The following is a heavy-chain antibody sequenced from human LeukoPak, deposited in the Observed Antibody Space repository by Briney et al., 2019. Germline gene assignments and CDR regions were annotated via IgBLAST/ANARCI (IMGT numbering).Heavy chain of an antibody. V-gene: IGHV3-74*01. CDR2: INSDGSST. CDR1: GGSISSYY. D-gene: IGHD1-26*01. CDR3: ARASIVGATKGVFDY. J-gene: IGHJ4*02. Sequence: ETLSLTCSVSGGSISSYYWSWVRQPPGKGLVWVSRINSDGSSTSYADSVKGRFTISRDNAKNTLYLQMNSLRAEDTAVYYCARASIVGATKGVFDYWGQGTLVTVSS.